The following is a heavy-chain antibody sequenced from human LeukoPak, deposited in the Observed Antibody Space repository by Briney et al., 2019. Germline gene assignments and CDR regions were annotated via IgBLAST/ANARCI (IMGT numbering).Heavy chain of an antibody. CDR1: GGSINSYY. V-gene: IGHV4-59*01. J-gene: IGHJ4*02. D-gene: IGHD6-6*01. CDR2: IFYSGST. Sequence: PSQTLSLTCTVSGGSINSYYWSWIRQPPGKGLEWIGYIFYSGSTNYNPSLQSRVTISVDTSRNQFSLNLSSVTAADTAVYYCARGPTRQYFDSWGRGTLVTVSS. CDR3: ARGPTRQYFDS.